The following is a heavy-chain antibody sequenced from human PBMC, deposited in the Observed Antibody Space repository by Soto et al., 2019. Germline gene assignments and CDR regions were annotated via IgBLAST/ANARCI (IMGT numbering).Heavy chain of an antibody. CDR2: ISGSGGTT. D-gene: IGHD2-21*02. CDR3: AKGFIVVVTAIRPDDNLDV. Sequence: EVQLLASGGGLAQPGGSLRLSCAASGFTFNTYAMNWVRQAPGKGLEWVASISGSGGTTYYADSVKGRFTASRDTSKNTLFLQMNSLSAEDTAVYYCAKGFIVVVTAIRPDDNLDVWGQGTMVTVSS. CDR1: GFTFNTYA. J-gene: IGHJ3*01. V-gene: IGHV3-23*01.